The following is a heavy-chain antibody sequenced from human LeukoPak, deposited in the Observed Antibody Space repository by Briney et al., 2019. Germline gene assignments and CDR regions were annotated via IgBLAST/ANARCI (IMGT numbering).Heavy chain of an antibody. J-gene: IGHJ5*01. D-gene: IGHD3-10*01. V-gene: IGHV3-11*04. CDR3: ASGGRIIGRYDS. CDR2: ISSSGSTI. Sequence: PGGSLRLSCAASGFTFSDYYMSWIRQAPGKGLEWVPYISSSGSTIYYADSVKGRFTISRDNAKNLLYLQMNSLRAEDTAMYHCASGGRIIGRYDSWGQGTLVTVSS. CDR1: GFTFSDYY.